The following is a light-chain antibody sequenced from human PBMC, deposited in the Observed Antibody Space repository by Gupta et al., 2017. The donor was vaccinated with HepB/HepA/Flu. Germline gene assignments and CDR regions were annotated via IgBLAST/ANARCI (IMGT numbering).Light chain of an antibody. CDR1: QSVLYSSNNKNY. CDR3: QQYYGPPYT. Sequence: DIVMTQSPDSLEASRGASATINCKSSQSVLYSSNNKNYLAWYPQKPRQPPKLLIYWASTRESGVPDRFSGSGSGTDFTLTSSSLQAEDVAVYYCQQYYGPPYTFGQGTKLEIK. V-gene: IGKV4-1*01. J-gene: IGKJ2*01. CDR2: WAS.